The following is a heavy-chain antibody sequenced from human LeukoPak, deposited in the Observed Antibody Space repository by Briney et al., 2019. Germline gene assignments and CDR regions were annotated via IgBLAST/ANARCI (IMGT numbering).Heavy chain of an antibody. D-gene: IGHD3-22*01. CDR1: GYTFTSYA. V-gene: IGHV1-3*03. Sequence: ASVKVSCKASGYTFTSYAMHWVRQAPGQRLEWMGWINAGNGNTKYTQEFQGRVTITRDTSASTAYMELSSLRSEDMAVYYCARIYDSSGYYGFDYWGQGTLVTVSS. CDR2: INAGNGNT. CDR3: ARIYDSSGYYGFDY. J-gene: IGHJ4*02.